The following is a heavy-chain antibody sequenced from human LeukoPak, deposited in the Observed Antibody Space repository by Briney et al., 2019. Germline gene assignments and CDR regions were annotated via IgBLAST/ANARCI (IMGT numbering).Heavy chain of an antibody. CDR1: GFTFDDYG. Sequence: PGGSLRLSCAASGFTFDDYGMSWVRHAPGKGLEWASGINWNGGSTGYADSVKGRFTISRDNAKNSLYLQMNSLRAEDTALYYCARVHGAYYYDSSGHYFDYWGQGTLVTVSS. CDR3: ARVHGAYYYDSSGHYFDY. V-gene: IGHV3-20*04. CDR2: INWNGGST. D-gene: IGHD3-22*01. J-gene: IGHJ4*02.